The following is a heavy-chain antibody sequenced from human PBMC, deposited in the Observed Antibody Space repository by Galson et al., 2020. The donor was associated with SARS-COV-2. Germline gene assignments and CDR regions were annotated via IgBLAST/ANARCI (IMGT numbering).Heavy chain of an antibody. CDR3: AKGRTLYYYDSSAIPRD. V-gene: IGHV3-30*18. D-gene: IGHD3-22*01. Sequence: GESLKISCAASGFTFSSYGMHWVRQAPGKGLEWVAVISYDGSNKYYADSVKGRFTISRDNSKNTLYLQMNSLRAEDTAVYYCAKGRTLYYYDSSAIPRDWGQGTLVTVSS. CDR2: ISYDGSNK. CDR1: GFTFSSYG. J-gene: IGHJ4*02.